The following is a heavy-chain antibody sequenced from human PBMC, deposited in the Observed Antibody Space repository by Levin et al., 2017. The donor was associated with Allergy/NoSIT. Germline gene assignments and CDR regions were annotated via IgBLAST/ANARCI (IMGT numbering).Heavy chain of an antibody. CDR2: ISYDGSNK. V-gene: IGHV3-30*18. CDR3: ANGKGAGIVTPLDY. Sequence: GGSLRLSCAASGFTFSSYGMHWVRQAPGKGLEWVAVISYDGSNKYYADSVKGRFTISRDNSKNTLYLQMNSLRAEDTAVYYCANGKGAGIVTPLDYWGQGTLVTVSS. CDR1: GFTFSSYG. D-gene: IGHD4-23*01. J-gene: IGHJ4*02.